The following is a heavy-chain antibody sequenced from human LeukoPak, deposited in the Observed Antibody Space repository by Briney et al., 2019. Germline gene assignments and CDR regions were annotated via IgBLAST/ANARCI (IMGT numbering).Heavy chain of an antibody. D-gene: IGHD3-16*01. CDR2: INPNRGST. CDR3: AREKQGGDFDY. CDR1: GYTFTGYY. V-gene: IGHV1-2*02. J-gene: IGHJ4*02. Sequence: ASVKVSCKASGYTFTGYYIHWVRQAPGQGLEWMGWINPNRGSTNYAQKFQGRVTMTRDTSISTAYMEVTRLRSDDTAVYYCAREKQGGDFDYWGRGTLVTVSS.